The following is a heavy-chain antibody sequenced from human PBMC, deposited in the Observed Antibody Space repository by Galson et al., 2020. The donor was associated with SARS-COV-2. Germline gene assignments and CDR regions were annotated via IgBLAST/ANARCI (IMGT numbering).Heavy chain of an antibody. V-gene: IGHV3-74*01. Sequence: GESLKTSCAASGFTFRTYWMHWVRQVSGKGLVWVARTNSDGSSAIYADSVKGRFTISRDNAKNTLYLQMNSLRVEDTAVYYCAREGEDTWYYYVMDVWGQGTTVTVSS. CDR1: GFTFRTYW. CDR3: AREGEDTWYYYVMDV. D-gene: IGHD3-16*01. J-gene: IGHJ6*02. CDR2: TNSDGSSA.